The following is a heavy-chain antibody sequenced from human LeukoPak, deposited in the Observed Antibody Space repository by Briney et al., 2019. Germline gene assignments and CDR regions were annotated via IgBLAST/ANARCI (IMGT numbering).Heavy chain of an antibody. D-gene: IGHD6-13*01. CDR2: INPSGGST. CDR1: GYTFSSYY. Sequence: AAVKVSCKASGYTFSSYYMHWVRQAPGQGLEWMGIINPSGGSTSYAQKFQGRVTMTRDTSTSTVYMELSSLRSEDTAVYYCASFGIAAGASFDYWGKGTLVTLS. CDR3: ASFGIAAGASFDY. J-gene: IGHJ4*02. V-gene: IGHV1-46*01.